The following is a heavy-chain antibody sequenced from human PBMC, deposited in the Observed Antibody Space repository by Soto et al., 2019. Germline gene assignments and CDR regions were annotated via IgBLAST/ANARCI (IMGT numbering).Heavy chain of an antibody. CDR2: LNAGNSNR. CDR1: GYTFTNKA. Sequence: ASLKVSCKASGYTFTNKAIHWVRQAPGQRLEWLGWLNAGNSNREYSQKFQGRIIMTKDTSASTAYMELSSLRSEDTAVYYCARGYDFVWGSYRSDAFDIWG. V-gene: IGHV1-3*01. D-gene: IGHD3-16*02. J-gene: IGHJ3*02. CDR3: ARGYDFVWGSYRSDAFDI.